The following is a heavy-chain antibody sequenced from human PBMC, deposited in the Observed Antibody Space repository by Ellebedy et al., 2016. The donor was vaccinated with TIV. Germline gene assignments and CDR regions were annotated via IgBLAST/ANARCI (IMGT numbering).Heavy chain of an antibody. J-gene: IGHJ4*02. V-gene: IGHV3-74*01. Sequence: GESLKISCAASGFTFSSYTMNWVRQAPGKGLEWVSRISRDGDIRGYAEFAKGRFTVSRDNTKNTLYLQMSGLRADDSAVYYCATDEGGSYDSWGQGTRVSVSS. CDR2: ISRDGDIR. CDR1: GFTFSSYT. CDR3: ATDEGGSYDS. D-gene: IGHD1-26*01.